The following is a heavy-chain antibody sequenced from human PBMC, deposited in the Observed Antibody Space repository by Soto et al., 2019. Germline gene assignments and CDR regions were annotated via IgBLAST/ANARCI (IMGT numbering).Heavy chain of an antibody. V-gene: IGHV1-69*02. D-gene: IGHD2-15*01. J-gene: IGHJ4*02. CDR3: AVVYGSAGSRLCLGIVY. Sequence: QVQLVQSGAEVKKPGSSVKVSCKASGGTLSSYTLSWVRQAPGQRLEWMGRIIPILGIAKYAQKVEGRVTITADKHTRTADNELSSQGSQDTAVYCCAVVYGSAGSRLCLGIVYWGQGTLVTVSS. CDR1: GGTLSSYT. CDR2: IIPILGIA.